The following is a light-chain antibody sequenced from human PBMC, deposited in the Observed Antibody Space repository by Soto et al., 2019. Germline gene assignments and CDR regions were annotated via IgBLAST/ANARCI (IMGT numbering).Light chain of an antibody. V-gene: IGKV3D-15*01. CDR2: YIY. J-gene: IGKJ5*01. CDR1: QSVSSN. CDR3: QQHNQWPIT. Sequence: EIVLTQSPGTLSLSPGERATRSCRASQSVSSNLAWYQQKPGQAPRLLIYYIYTRATGIPARFSGSGSGTEFTLTINRLQSEDSAVYYCQQHNQWPITFGQGTRLEIK.